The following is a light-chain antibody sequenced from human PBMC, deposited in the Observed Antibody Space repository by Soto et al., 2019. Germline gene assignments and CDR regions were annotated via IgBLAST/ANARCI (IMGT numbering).Light chain of an antibody. CDR1: QSVSSN. V-gene: IGKV3-15*01. Sequence: EIVMTQSPATLSLSPGERATLSCRASQSVSSNLAWYQQKPGQAPRLLIYGASIRATGFPARFSGSGSGTEFTLTISSLQSEDFAVYYCQHYNNWPLTFGGGTKVEIK. CDR2: GAS. J-gene: IGKJ4*01. CDR3: QHYNNWPLT.